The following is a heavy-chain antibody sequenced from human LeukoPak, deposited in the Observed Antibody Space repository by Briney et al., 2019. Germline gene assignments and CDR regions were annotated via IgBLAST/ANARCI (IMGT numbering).Heavy chain of an antibody. CDR3: TRGRMVSSGWYSLYYYYYMDV. D-gene: IGHD6-19*01. Sequence: GGSLRLSCTASGFTFGDDAMSWVRQAPGKGLEWGGLSGSKADGGTTEYAASVKGRFTISRDDSKSIAYLQMNSLKTEATAVYYCTRGRMVSSGWYSLYYYYYMDVWGKGTTVTISS. V-gene: IGHV3-49*04. CDR1: GFTFGDDA. CDR2: SGSKADGGTT. J-gene: IGHJ6*03.